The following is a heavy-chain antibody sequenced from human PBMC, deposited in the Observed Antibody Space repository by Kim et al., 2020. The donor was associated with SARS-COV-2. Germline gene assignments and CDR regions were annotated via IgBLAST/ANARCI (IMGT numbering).Heavy chain of an antibody. J-gene: IGHJ4*02. Sequence: PSLNSRVTMSLDTSKNQCALRLRSVTAADTAVYYCARVRFCRGTMCGCDFWGQGTLVTVSS. D-gene: IGHD3-10*02. V-gene: IGHV4-4*07. CDR3: ARVRFCRGTMCGCDF.